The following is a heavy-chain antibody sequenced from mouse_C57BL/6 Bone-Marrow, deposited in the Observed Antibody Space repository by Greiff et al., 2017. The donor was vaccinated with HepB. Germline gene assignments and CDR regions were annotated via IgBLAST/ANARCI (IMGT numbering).Heavy chain of an antibody. CDR2: ISYDGSN. Sequence: DVQLVESGPGLVKPSQSLSLTCSVTGYSITSGYYWNWIRQFPGNKLEWMGYISYDGSNNYNPSLKNRISITRDTSKNQFFLKLNSVTTEDTATYYCARECYGNYYYAMDYWGQGTSVTVSS. CDR1: GYSITSGYY. V-gene: IGHV3-6*01. CDR3: ARECYGNYYYAMDY. D-gene: IGHD2-1*01. J-gene: IGHJ4*01.